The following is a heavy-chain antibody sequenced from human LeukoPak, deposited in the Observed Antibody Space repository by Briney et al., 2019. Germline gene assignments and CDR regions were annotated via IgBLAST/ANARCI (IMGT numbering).Heavy chain of an antibody. Sequence: PGGSLRLSCAASGFTVSSNYMSWVRQAPGKGLEWVSVIYSGGSTYYADSVKGRFTISRDNSKNTLYLQMNSLRAEDTAVYYCARGPYYDILTGGFDYWGQGTLVTVSS. CDR1: GFTVSSNY. CDR2: IYSGGST. J-gene: IGHJ4*02. CDR3: ARGPYYDILTGGFDY. V-gene: IGHV3-53*01. D-gene: IGHD3-9*01.